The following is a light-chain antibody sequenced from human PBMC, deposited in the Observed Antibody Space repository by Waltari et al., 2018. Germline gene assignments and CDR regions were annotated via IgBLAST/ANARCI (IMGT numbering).Light chain of an antibody. J-gene: IGLJ2*01. CDR1: SSNIGHNS. Sequence: QSVLTQPPSVSAAPGQKVTISCPGSSSNIGHNSVSWYQQLPGTAPKLLIYTNNKRPSGIPDRFSGSKSGTSATLGITGLQTGDEADYYCGTWDSSLSAAVVFGGGTKLTVL. CDR2: TNN. CDR3: GTWDSSLSAAVV. V-gene: IGLV1-51*01.